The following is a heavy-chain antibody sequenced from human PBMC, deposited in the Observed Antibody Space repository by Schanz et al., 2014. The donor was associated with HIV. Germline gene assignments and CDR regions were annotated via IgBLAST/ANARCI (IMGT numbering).Heavy chain of an antibody. Sequence: QVQLVQSGPEVKKPGASVKVSCKASGYTFISYGISWVRQAPGQGLEWMGWISAYNGNTNYAQKFQGRLTITTDTSTSTAYMELRSLRSDDTDVYYCARDRPVIVGATRADGGTDFDYGGQGTLVTVSS. CDR2: ISAYNGNT. D-gene: IGHD1-26*01. CDR3: ARDRPVIVGATRADGGTDFDY. J-gene: IGHJ4*02. CDR1: GYTFISYG. V-gene: IGHV1-18*01.